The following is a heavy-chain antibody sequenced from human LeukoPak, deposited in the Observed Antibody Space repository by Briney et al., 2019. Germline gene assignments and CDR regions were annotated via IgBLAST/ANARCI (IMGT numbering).Heavy chain of an antibody. CDR1: GFTFSTYG. CDR2: ISYDGSYK. J-gene: IGHJ4*02. CDR3: ARDHYNILTGYFSY. V-gene: IGHV3-30*03. Sequence: GGSLRLSCAASGFTFSTYGMHWVRQAPGKGLEWVAVISYDGSYKYYADSVKGRFTISRDNSKNTLYLQMNSLRAEDTAVYYCARDHYNILTGYFSYWGQGTLVAVSS. D-gene: IGHD3-9*01.